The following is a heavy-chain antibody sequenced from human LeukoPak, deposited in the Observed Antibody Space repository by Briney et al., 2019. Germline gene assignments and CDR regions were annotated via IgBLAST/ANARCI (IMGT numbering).Heavy chain of an antibody. V-gene: IGHV1-2*02. CDR3: ARDQRSLWFGELLRDS. CDR2: INPNSGGT. CDR1: GYTFTVYY. Sequence: GASVKVSCKASGYTFTVYYMHWVRQAPGQGLEWMGWINPNSGGTNYAQKFQGRVTMTRDTSISTAYMELSRLRSDDTAVYYCARDQRSLWFGELLRDSWGQGTLVTVSS. J-gene: IGHJ5*01. D-gene: IGHD3-10*01.